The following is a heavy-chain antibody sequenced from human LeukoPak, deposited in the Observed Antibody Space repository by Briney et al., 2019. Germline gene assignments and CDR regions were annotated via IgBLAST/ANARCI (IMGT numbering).Heavy chain of an antibody. J-gene: IGHJ4*02. D-gene: IGHD3-10*01. V-gene: IGHV4-59*01. Sequence: SETLSLTCTVSGGSISSYYWSWIRQPPGKGLEWIGYIYCSGSTNYNPSLKSRVTISVDTSKNQFSLKLSSVTAADTAVYYCARFSDSWSPPVWGQGTLVTVSS. CDR3: ARFSDSWSPPV. CDR1: GGSISSYY. CDR2: IYCSGST.